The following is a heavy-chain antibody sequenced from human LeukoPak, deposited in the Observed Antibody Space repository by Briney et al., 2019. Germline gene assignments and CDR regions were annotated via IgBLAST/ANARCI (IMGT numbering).Heavy chain of an antibody. Sequence: SETLSLTCAVYGGSFSDYFWSCIRQPPGKELEWIGEINHSGSTSYNPSRKSRVTISVDTSKKQVSLKPTSVTAADTAVYYCAKSYSYCARDVWGQGTTVTVSS. CDR2: INHSGST. D-gene: IGHD2-15*01. CDR3: AKSYSYCARDV. V-gene: IGHV4-34*01. CDR1: GGSFSDYF. J-gene: IGHJ6*02.